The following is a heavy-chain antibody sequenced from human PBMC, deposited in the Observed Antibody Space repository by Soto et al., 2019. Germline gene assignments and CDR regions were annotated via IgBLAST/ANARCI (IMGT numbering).Heavy chain of an antibody. CDR3: VRAMDV. J-gene: IGHJ6*02. V-gene: IGHV3-7*04. CDR2: IKEDESEK. CDR1: GYIFSIYW. Sequence: GESLKISCKASGYIFSIYWIGWVRQAPGKGLEWVANIKEDESEKYYVDSVKGRFTISRDNAKNSLYLQMSSLRAEDTGVYYCVRAMDVWGQGTTVTVSS.